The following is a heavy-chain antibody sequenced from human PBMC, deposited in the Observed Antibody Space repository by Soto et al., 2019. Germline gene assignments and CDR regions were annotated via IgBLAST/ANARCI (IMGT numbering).Heavy chain of an antibody. CDR2: ISTYNGNT. CDR1: GYTFTSYG. J-gene: IGHJ3*02. CDR3: ARGGVKVRGVIITGDAFDT. V-gene: IGHV1-18*01. Sequence: ASVKVSCKASGYTFTSYGISWVRQAPGQGLEWMGWISTYNGNTNYAQKLQGRVTMTTDTSTSTAYMELRSLRSDDTAVYYCARGGVKVRGVIITGDAFDTWGQGTMVTVSS. D-gene: IGHD3-10*01.